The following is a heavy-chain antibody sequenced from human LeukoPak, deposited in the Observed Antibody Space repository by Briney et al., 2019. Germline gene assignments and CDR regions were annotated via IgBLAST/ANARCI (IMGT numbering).Heavy chain of an antibody. V-gene: IGHV3-30*18. CDR2: ISYDGSNK. D-gene: IGHD4-23*01. Sequence: PGRSLRLSCAASGFTFSSYGMHWVRQAPGKGLEWVAVISYDGSNKYYADSVKGRFTISRDNSKNTLYLQMNSLRAEDTAVYYCAKVTTVADWGQGTLVTVSS. CDR1: GFTFSSYG. J-gene: IGHJ4*02. CDR3: AKVTTVAD.